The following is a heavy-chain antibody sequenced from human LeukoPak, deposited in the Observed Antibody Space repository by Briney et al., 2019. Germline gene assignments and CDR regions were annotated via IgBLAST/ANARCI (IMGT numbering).Heavy chain of an antibody. CDR3: ARESGDGSGSYDY. Sequence: SQTLSLTCAVSGGSISSGGYSWSWIRQPPGKGLEWIGSIYYSGSTNYNPSLKSRVTISVDTSKNQFSLKLSSVTAADTAVYYCARESGDGSGSYDYWGQGTLVTVSS. CDR2: IYYSGST. J-gene: IGHJ4*02. CDR1: GGSISSGGYS. D-gene: IGHD3-10*01. V-gene: IGHV4-61*08.